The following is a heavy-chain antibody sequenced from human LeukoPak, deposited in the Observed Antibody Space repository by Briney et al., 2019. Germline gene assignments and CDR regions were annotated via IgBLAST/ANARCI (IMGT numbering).Heavy chain of an antibody. CDR1: GYTLTNYA. Sequence: ASVKVSCKASGYTLTNYAMNWARQAPGQGLGWMGWINTNTGNPTYAQGFTGRFVFSLDSSVNTAYLQISSLKAEDTAVYYCARGGYHFGSGTYFNFDYWGQGTLVTVSS. CDR3: ARGGYHFGSGTYFNFDY. V-gene: IGHV7-4-1*02. J-gene: IGHJ4*02. CDR2: INTNTGNP. D-gene: IGHD3-10*01.